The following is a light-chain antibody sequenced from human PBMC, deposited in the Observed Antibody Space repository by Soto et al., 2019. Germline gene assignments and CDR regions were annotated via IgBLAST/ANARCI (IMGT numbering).Light chain of an antibody. CDR3: LQDYNYPYT. J-gene: IGKJ2*01. V-gene: IGKV1-6*01. CDR2: AAS. CDR1: QDIKND. Sequence: AIQMTQSPSSLSASVGDRVTITCRASQDIKNDVAWYQQKPGKAPKLLIYAASSLQSGVPSRLSGSGSGTDFTLTVSSLQPEDFATYYCLQDYNYPYTFGQGTKVDIK.